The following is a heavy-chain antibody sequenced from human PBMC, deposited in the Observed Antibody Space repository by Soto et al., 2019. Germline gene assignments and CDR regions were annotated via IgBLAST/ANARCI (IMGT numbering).Heavy chain of an antibody. V-gene: IGHV4-39*01. D-gene: IGHD6-13*01. J-gene: IGHJ4*02. Sequence: ETLSLTCFVSGDSITRRSSYWAWIRQPPGKGLEWVGTFYDGNTYHNPSLRSRVTIAVDTSKNQFSLKLKSVAAADTAFYYCATTRGLAVGGSFDYWGQGMLVTVS. CDR2: FYDGNT. CDR3: ATTRGLAVGGSFDY. CDR1: GDSITRRSSY.